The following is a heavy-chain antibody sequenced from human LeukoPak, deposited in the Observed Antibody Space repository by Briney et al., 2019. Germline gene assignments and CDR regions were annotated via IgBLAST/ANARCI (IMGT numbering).Heavy chain of an antibody. CDR3: STAKFDY. V-gene: IGHV3-48*01. CDR1: GFTLSGYS. CDR2: IGISGAI. Sequence: PGGSLRLSCAASGFTLSGYSMNWVRQAPGKGLEWVSHIGISGAIRYGDYVKGRFTISRDNAKNSVYLQMNSLRAEDTAVYYCSTAKFDYWGQGSLVTVSS. J-gene: IGHJ4*02.